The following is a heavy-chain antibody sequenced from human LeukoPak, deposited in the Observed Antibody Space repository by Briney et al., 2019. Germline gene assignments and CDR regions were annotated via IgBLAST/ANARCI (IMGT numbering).Heavy chain of an antibody. CDR1: GFTFSSYD. V-gene: IGHV3-21*03. CDR3: AKDVPAAYFDY. J-gene: IGHJ4*02. CDR2: ISTSSSYI. Sequence: GGSLRLSCAASGFTFSSYDMNWVRQAPGKGLEWVSSISTSSSYIYYADSVKGRFTISRDNAKNSLYLQMNSLRAEDTAVYYCAKDVPAAYFDYWGQGTLVTVSS. D-gene: IGHD2-2*01.